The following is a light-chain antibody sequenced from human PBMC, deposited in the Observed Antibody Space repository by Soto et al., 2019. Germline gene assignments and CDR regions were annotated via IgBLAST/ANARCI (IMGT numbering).Light chain of an antibody. J-gene: IGLJ2*01. V-gene: IGLV3-9*01. CDR3: QVWDSSYEVV. CDR1: NIGSEN. Sequence: SYELTQPLSVSVALGQTARITCGGTNIGSENVNWYQQKPGQAPVLVIYRDRNRPSGIPERFSGSNSRNTATLTINRAQAGDEADYYCQVWDSSYEVVFGGGTKLTVL. CDR2: RDR.